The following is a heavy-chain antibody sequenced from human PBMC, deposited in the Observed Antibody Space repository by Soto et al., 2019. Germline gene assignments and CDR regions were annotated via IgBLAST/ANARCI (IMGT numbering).Heavy chain of an antibody. Sequence: GGSLRLSCAGSEFTSSNYIMSWVRQAPGKGLEWVSGISGSGDYTDYADSVRGRFIISRDNSKNTLYLQLTDLTSEDTAIYYCARGPFRPSAMDVWGQGTTVTVSS. V-gene: IGHV3-23*01. CDR2: ISGSGDYT. J-gene: IGHJ6*02. CDR3: ARGPFRPSAMDV. D-gene: IGHD3-10*01. CDR1: EFTSSNYI.